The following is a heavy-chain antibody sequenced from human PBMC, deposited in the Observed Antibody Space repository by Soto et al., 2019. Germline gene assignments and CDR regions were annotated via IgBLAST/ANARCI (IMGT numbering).Heavy chain of an antibody. V-gene: IGHV3-30-3*01. CDR1: GFTFSSYA. CDR3: ARDRWIQLWSPYYYGMDV. Sequence: PGGSLRLSCAASGFTFSSYAMHWVRQAPGKGLEWVAVISYDGSNKYYADSVKGRFTISRDNSKNTLYLQMNSLRAEDTAVYYCARDRWIQLWSPYYYGMDVWGQGTTVTVSS. J-gene: IGHJ6*02. D-gene: IGHD5-18*01. CDR2: ISYDGSNK.